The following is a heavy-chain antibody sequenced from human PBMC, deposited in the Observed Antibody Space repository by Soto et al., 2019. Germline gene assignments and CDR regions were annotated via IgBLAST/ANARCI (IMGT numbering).Heavy chain of an antibody. J-gene: IGHJ5*02. CDR1: GYSFTSYW. CDR2: IYPGDSDT. D-gene: IGHD3-22*01. CDR3: ARVPYDSSGYYENWFDP. V-gene: IGHV5-51*01. Sequence: GESLKISCKGSGYSFTSYWIGWVRQMPGKGLEWMGIIYPGDSDTRYSPSFQGQVTISADKSISTAYLQWSSLKASDTAMYDCARVPYDSSGYYENWFDPWGQGTLVTVSS.